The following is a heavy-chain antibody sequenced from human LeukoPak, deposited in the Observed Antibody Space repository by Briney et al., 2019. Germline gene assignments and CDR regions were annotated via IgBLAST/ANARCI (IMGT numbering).Heavy chain of an antibody. Sequence: SETLSLTCTVSGGSISGYYWSWIRQPPGKGLEWIGYIYYSGSTNYNPSLKSRVTISVDTSKNQFSLKLSSVTAADTAVYYCARVDSNNWYDSRGYFDYWGQGTLVTVSS. CDR2: IYYSGST. CDR1: GGSISGYY. D-gene: IGHD6-13*01. J-gene: IGHJ4*02. CDR3: ARVDSNNWYDSRGYFDY. V-gene: IGHV4-59*01.